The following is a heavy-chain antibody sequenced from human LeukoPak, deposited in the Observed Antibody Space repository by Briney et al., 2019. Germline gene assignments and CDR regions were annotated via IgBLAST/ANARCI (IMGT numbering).Heavy chain of an antibody. V-gene: IGHV4-59*01. CDR3: ASLGYSYDDY. J-gene: IGHJ4*02. D-gene: IGHD5-18*01. CDR2: IYYSGST. CDR1: GGSISSYY. Sequence: SETLSLTCTVSGGSISSYYWSWIRQPPGKGLEWSGYIYYSGSTNYNPSLKSRVTISVDTSKNQFFLKLSSVTAADTAVYYCASLGYSYDDYWGQGTLVTVSS.